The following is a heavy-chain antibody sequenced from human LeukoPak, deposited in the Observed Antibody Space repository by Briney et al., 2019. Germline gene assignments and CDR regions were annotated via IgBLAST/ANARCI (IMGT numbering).Heavy chain of an antibody. J-gene: IGHJ3*01. D-gene: IGHD3-10*02. Sequence: GGSLRLSCAASGFTFSSYAMHWVRQAPGKGLEWVAVISYDGSNKYYADSVKGRFTISRDTSKNTLFLQMSSLTVEDTAVYYCTTFVALRAFDVWGQGTMVTVS. CDR3: TTFVALRAFDV. V-gene: IGHV3-30*14. CDR2: ISYDGSNK. CDR1: GFTFSSYA.